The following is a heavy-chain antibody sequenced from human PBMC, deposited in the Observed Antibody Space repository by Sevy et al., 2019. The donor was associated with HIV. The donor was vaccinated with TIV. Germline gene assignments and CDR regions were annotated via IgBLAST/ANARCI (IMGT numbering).Heavy chain of an antibody. D-gene: IGHD2-2*01. V-gene: IGHV3-23*01. Sequence: GGSLRLSCAASGFTFSSYAMSWVRQAPGKGLEWVSAISGSGGSTYYADSVKGRFTISRDNSKNTLYLQMNSLRAEDTAVYYCVKDVGYCSSTSCGESIWGQGTMVTVSS. CDR1: GFTFSSYA. CDR3: VKDVGYCSSTSCGESI. J-gene: IGHJ3*02. CDR2: ISGSGGST.